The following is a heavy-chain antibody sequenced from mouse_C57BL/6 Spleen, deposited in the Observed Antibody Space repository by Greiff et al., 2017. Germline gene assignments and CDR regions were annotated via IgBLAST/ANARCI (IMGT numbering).Heavy chain of an antibody. Sequence: VQLQQSGPELVKPGASVKISCKASGYSFTGYYMNWVKQSPEKSLEWIGEINPSTGGTTYNQKFKAKATLTVDKSSSTAYMQLKRLTSEDSAVYYCASGYDGYYVGFDVWGTGTTVTVSS. J-gene: IGHJ1*03. D-gene: IGHD2-3*01. CDR3: ASGYDGYYVGFDV. V-gene: IGHV1-42*01. CDR1: GYSFTGYY. CDR2: INPSTGGT.